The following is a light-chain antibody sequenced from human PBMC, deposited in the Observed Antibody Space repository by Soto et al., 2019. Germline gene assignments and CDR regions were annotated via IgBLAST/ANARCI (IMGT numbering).Light chain of an antibody. J-gene: IGLJ2*01. CDR1: SSNIGAGYD. V-gene: IGLV1-40*01. Sequence: QSVLTQPPSVSGAPGQRVTISCTGSSSNIGAGYDVHWYQQLPGTAPKLLIYGNSNRPSGVPDRFSGSKSGTSASLAITGLQDEDEADYYCQSYDSSLSGSNVFGGGTKVTVL. CDR3: QSYDSSLSGSNV. CDR2: GNS.